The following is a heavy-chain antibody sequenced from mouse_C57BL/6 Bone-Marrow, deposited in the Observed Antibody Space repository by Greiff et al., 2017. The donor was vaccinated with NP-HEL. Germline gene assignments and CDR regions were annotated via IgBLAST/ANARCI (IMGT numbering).Heavy chain of an antibody. D-gene: IGHD2-4*01. CDR2: IYPGDGDT. Sequence: QVQLKESGPELVKPGASVKISCKASGYAFSSSWMNWVKQRPGKGLEWIGRIYPGDGDTNYNGKFKGKATLTADKSSSTAYMQLSSLTSEDSAVYFCARREDYAAWFAYWGQGTLVTVSA. J-gene: IGHJ3*01. CDR3: ARREDYAAWFAY. V-gene: IGHV1-82*01. CDR1: GYAFSSSW.